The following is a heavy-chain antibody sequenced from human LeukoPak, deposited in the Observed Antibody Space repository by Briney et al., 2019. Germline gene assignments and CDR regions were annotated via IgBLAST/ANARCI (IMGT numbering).Heavy chain of an antibody. D-gene: IGHD2-2*02. CDR2: ISSSGSTI. CDR3: ARDHNGPYTFDY. CDR1: GFTFSSYE. Sequence: PGGSLRLSCAASGFTFSSYEMNWVRQAPGKGLEWVSYISSSGSTIYYADSVKGRFTISRDNANNSLYLQMNSPRAEDTAVYYCARDHNGPYTFDYWGQGTLVTVSS. V-gene: IGHV3-48*03. J-gene: IGHJ4*02.